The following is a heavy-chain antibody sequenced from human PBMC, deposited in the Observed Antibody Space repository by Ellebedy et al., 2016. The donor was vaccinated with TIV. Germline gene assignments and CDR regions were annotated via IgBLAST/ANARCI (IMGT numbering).Heavy chain of an antibody. CDR2: ISAYSGST. D-gene: IGHD3-10*01. V-gene: IGHV1-18*04. J-gene: IGHJ4*02. CDR1: GYTFTSYG. Sequence: ASVKVSCKASGYTFTSYGISWVRQAPGQGLEWMGWISAYSGSTNYAKKFQGRVTMTRDTSISTAYMDLSRLRSDDTAVYYCASGVGYYGSSRDYWGQGTLVTVSS. CDR3: ASGVGYYGSSRDY.